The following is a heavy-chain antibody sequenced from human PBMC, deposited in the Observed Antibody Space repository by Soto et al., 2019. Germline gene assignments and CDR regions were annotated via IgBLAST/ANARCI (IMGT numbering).Heavy chain of an antibody. D-gene: IGHD5-18*01. CDR1: GFTFSNAW. J-gene: IGHJ5*02. CDR2: IKSKTDGGTT. Sequence: GGSLRLSCAASGFTFSNAWMNWVRQTPGKGLGWVGRIKSKTDGGTTDYAAPVKGRFTISRDDSKNTLYLQMNSLKTEDTAVYYCARGRGYSYGLDPWGQGTLVTVSA. CDR3: ARGRGYSYGLDP. V-gene: IGHV3-15*07.